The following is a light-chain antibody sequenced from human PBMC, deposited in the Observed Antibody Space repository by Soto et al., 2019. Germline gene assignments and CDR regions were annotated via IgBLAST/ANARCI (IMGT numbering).Light chain of an antibody. J-gene: IGLJ1*01. Sequence: QSALTQPASVSGSPGQSITISCTGTSSDVGGFNSVSWYQLRPGTAPKLILYDVVDRPSGVSYRFSGSKSGNTASLTISGLQAADEADYFCSSYTSTMTNVFGSATKLTVL. CDR2: DVV. CDR3: SSYTSTMTNV. CDR1: SSDVGGFNS. V-gene: IGLV2-14*03.